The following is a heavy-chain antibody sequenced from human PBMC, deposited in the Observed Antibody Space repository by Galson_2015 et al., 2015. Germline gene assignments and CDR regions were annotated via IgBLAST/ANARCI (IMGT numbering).Heavy chain of an antibody. CDR2: IWYDGSNK. D-gene: IGHD4-17*01. Sequence: SLRLSCAASGFTFSSYGMHWVRQAPGKGLEWVAVIWYDGSNKYYADSVKGRFTISRDNSKNTLYLQMNSLRAEGTAVYYCARGHDYGDWEGFDYWGQGTLVTVSS. CDR3: ARGHDYGDWEGFDY. CDR1: GFTFSSYG. J-gene: IGHJ4*02. V-gene: IGHV3-33*01.